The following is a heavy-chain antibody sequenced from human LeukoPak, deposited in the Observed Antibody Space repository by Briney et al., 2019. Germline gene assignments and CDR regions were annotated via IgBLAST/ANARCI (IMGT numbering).Heavy chain of an antibody. CDR1: GFTFSSDA. Sequence: GGSLRLSCAAPGFTFSSDAMCWGCQGPGEGLGWVSGINWIGGSTGYADSVKGRFTISRDNAKNSLYLQKNSLRAEVTAVYYCARSRPHNYDYVWGSPAAFDYWGQGTLVTVSS. CDR2: INWIGGST. D-gene: IGHD3-16*01. V-gene: IGHV3-20*04. J-gene: IGHJ4*02. CDR3: ARSRPHNYDYVWGSPAAFDY.